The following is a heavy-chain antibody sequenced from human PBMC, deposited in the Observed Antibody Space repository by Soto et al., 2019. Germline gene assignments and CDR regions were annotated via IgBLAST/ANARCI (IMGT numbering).Heavy chain of an antibody. CDR2: ISGSGGNST. J-gene: IGHJ4*02. CDR3: AKGGGSCCFDN. Sequence: GWSLRLSCASSVFTFITYAMSWVRQAPGKGLEWVSAISGSGGNSTFYGDSVKGRFTISRDNSKNTLYLQMNSLGAEDTAVYYCAKGGGSCCFDNWGQGTLVTVSS. V-gene: IGHV3-23*01. CDR1: VFTFITYA. D-gene: IGHD2-15*01.